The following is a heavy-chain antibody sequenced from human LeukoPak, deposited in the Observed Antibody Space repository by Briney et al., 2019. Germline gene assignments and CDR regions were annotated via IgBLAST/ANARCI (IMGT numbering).Heavy chain of an antibody. V-gene: IGHV3-7*01. CDR1: GFTLSDYW. Sequence: PGGSLRLPCAASGFTLSDYWMSWVRQTPGKGLEWVANIKQDGGEEYYVDSVKGRFTISRDNAKNSLYLQMSSLRAEDTAVYYCARDKDVGATLLDYWGQGTLVTVSS. J-gene: IGHJ4*02. D-gene: IGHD1-26*01. CDR3: ARDKDVGATLLDY. CDR2: IKQDGGEE.